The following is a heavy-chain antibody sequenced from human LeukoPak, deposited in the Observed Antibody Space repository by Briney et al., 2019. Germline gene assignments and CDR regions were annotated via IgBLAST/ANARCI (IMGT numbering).Heavy chain of an antibody. D-gene: IGHD3-10*01. CDR2: IRYDGSNK. J-gene: IGHJ4*02. CDR1: GFTFSSYG. CDR3: AKDSWEGGSGSYFDY. V-gene: IGHV3-30*02. Sequence: GGSLRLSCAASGFTFSSYGMHWVRQAPGKGLEWVAFIRYDGSNKYYADSVKGRFTISRDNSKNTLYLQMNSLRAEDTAVYYRAKDSWEGGSGSYFDYWGQGTLVTVSS.